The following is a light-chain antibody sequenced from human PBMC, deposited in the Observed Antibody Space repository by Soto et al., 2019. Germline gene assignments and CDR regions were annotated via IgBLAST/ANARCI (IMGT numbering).Light chain of an antibody. Sequence: EVVMTQSPVTLSVSPGESATLSCRASQSVAYNLAWYQQKAGQAPRLLIYAASTRATGIPARFSGSGSGTDFTLNISSLQSEDFAVYYCQHRSNWPLTFGGGTKVDIK. V-gene: IGKV3-15*01. CDR3: QHRSNWPLT. CDR2: AAS. J-gene: IGKJ4*01. CDR1: QSVAYN.